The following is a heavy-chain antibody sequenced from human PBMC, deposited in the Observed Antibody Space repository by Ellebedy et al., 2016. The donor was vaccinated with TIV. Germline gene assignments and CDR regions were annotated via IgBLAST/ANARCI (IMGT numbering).Heavy chain of an antibody. V-gene: IGHV3-23*01. Sequence: GGSLRLSXAGSGFTFSNYDIHWVRQAPGKGLQCVSIVSLGGVATYYADSVKGRFTVSRDKSKDTLYLQMTSLRVEDTATYYCATLLLSSGSYQQYFDKWGQGTLVTVSS. D-gene: IGHD3-10*01. CDR3: ATLLLSSGSYQQYFDK. CDR1: GFTFSNYD. J-gene: IGHJ4*02. CDR2: VSLGGVAT.